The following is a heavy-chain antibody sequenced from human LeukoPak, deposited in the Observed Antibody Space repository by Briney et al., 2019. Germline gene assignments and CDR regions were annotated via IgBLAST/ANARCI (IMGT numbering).Heavy chain of an antibody. V-gene: IGHV3-30*18. D-gene: IGHD3-9*01. CDR3: AKLGQIRHFDFVNWFDS. CDR1: GFTFSRFA. Sequence: GGSLRLSCVASGFTFSRFAMHWVRQAPGKGPEWVSLISSDATNKYYADSVKGRFTISRDNSRNTLYLQMNSLRAEDTAVYYCAKLGQIRHFDFVNWFDSWGRGTLVIVSS. J-gene: IGHJ5*01. CDR2: ISSDATNK.